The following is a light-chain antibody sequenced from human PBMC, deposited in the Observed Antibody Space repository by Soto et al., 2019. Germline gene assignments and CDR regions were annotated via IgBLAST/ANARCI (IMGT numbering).Light chain of an antibody. V-gene: IGLV1-51*01. J-gene: IGLJ3*02. CDR2: ENN. Sequence: QSVLTQPPSVSAAPGQKVTLSCSGSSSNIANYYVSWYQQLPGTAPKLLVYENNKRTSGTPARVSGSRSVTSATLGIAGLQTGDEADYYCAAWDSSRSVVVFGGGTKLTVL. CDR1: SSNIANYY. CDR3: AAWDSSRSVVV.